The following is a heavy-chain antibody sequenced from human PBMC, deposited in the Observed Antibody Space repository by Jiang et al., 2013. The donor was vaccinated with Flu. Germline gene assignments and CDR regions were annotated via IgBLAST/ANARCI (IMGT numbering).Heavy chain of an antibody. J-gene: IGHJ4*02. V-gene: IGHV3-7*03. Sequence: VQLVESGGGLVQPGGSLRLSCAASGFTFSSYWMSWVRQAPGKGLEWVADINQDGSQKYYVDSVKGRFTISWDNAKNSLYLQMNSLKAEDTAVYYCASAEGWESAYWGQGTLVTVSS. CDR3: ASAEGWESAY. CDR2: INQDGSQK. D-gene: IGHD1-26*01. CDR1: GFTFSSYW.